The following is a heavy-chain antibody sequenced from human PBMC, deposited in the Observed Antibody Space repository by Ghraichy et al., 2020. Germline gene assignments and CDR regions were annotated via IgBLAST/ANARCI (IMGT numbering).Heavy chain of an antibody. V-gene: IGHV3-7*01. D-gene: IGHD1-1*01. CDR1: GFTFNNNW. CDR2: INPDGGDK. Sequence: GGSLRLSCAASGFTFNNNWMAWVRQSPGKGLEWVANINPDGGDKFYADSVRGRFTVSRDNTRNSLYLQLNSLRAEDTAVYYCAKLLGTVTTYDFSSQGTQVIVSS. J-gene: IGHJ4*02. CDR3: AKLLGTVTTYDF.